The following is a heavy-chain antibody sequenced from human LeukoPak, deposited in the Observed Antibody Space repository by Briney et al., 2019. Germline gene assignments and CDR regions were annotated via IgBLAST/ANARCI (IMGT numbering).Heavy chain of an antibody. CDR1: GYALIGLS. D-gene: IGHD2-21*01. J-gene: IGHJ3*01. V-gene: IGHV1-24*01. CDR2: FEPDEGTT. Sequence: ASVKVSCKASGYALIGLSIHWGRQSPGKGLEWIGGFEPDEGTTIYTHTFHGRLSMPEHTSTDTAFMELSTLESEDTAVYFCANEGDCFDLWGQGTMVTV. CDR3: ANEGDCFDL.